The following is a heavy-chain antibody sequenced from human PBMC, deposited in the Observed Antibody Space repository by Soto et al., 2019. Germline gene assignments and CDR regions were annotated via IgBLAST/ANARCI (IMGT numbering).Heavy chain of an antibody. V-gene: IGHV3-15*01. CDR1: GFTFSTTW. CDR3: TTFFDLY. Sequence: GGSLRLSCAASGFTFSTTWMNWVRQAPGKGLEWVGHIKSEIDGGTTDYAAAVKGRFTISGDDSKNTLHLQMNSLKSEDTAVYYCTTFFDLYWGQGTLVTVSS. J-gene: IGHJ4*02. D-gene: IGHD3-3*01. CDR2: IKSEIDGGTT.